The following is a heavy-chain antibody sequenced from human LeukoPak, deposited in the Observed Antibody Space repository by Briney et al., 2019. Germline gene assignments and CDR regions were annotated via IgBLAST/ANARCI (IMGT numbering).Heavy chain of an antibody. D-gene: IGHD2-2*03. CDR1: AFTFSRFA. V-gene: IGHV3-23*01. Sequence: GGSLRLSCAASAFTFSRFAMSWVRQAPAKGLEWVSAIRAGSDVAYYADFVKGRFTISRDNSKNMLFLQMNSLKVEDTAIYFCARDWIDDDRGIDQWGQGALVTVSA. CDR3: ARDWIDDDRGIDQ. J-gene: IGHJ4*02. CDR2: IRAGSDVA.